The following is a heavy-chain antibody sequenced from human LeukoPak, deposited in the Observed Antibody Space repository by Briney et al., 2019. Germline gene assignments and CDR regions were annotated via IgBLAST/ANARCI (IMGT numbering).Heavy chain of an antibody. CDR3: ARGGYDSDFDY. J-gene: IGHJ4*02. V-gene: IGHV4-59*01. CDR1: GGSISTYY. D-gene: IGHD3-3*01. CDR2: IYFTGRT. Sequence: SETLSLTCTVSGGSISTYYWSWIRLPPGKGLEWIAYIYFTGRTQYNPSLKSQVTISEDTSKNQFSLRLSSATPADTAVYYCARGGYDSDFDYWGQGTLVTVSS.